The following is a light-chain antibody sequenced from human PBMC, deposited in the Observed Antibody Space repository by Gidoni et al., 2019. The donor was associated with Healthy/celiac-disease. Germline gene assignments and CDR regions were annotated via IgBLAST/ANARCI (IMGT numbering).Light chain of an antibody. Sequence: DIQMTHAPSTLSASVGDRVTITCRASQSISSWLAWYQQKPGKAPKLLFYKASSLESGVPSRFSGSGSGTEFTLTIRSLQPDDFATYSCQQYNSYWTFGQGTKVDIK. CDR1: QSISSW. CDR2: KAS. J-gene: IGKJ1*01. V-gene: IGKV1-5*03. CDR3: QQYNSYWT.